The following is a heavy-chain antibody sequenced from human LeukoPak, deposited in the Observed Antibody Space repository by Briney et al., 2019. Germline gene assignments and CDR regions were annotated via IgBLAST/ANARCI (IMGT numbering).Heavy chain of an antibody. CDR3: AKDVGGDSY. J-gene: IGHJ4*02. D-gene: IGHD3-10*01. CDR2: ISSSSSTI. V-gene: IGHV3-48*01. CDR1: GFTFSSYW. Sequence: GGSLRLSCAASGFTFSSYWMHWVRHAPGKGLEWVSYISSSSSTIYYADSVKGRFTISRDNAKNSLYLQMNSLRAEDTAVYYCAKDVGGDSYWGQGTLVTVSS.